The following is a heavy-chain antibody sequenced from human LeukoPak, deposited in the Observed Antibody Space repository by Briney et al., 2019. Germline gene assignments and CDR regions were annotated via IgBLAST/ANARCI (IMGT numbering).Heavy chain of an antibody. Sequence: ASVKVSCKASGYTFTTYGITWVRQAPGQGLEWMGWISTYNGNTNYAQHLQGRVTMTTDTSTSTAYMELRSLRSDDTAVYYCARGNTDSYYYYWGQGTLVTVSS. CDR3: ARGNTDSYYYY. J-gene: IGHJ4*02. V-gene: IGHV1-18*01. CDR1: GYTFTTYG. D-gene: IGHD3-22*01. CDR2: ISTYNGNT.